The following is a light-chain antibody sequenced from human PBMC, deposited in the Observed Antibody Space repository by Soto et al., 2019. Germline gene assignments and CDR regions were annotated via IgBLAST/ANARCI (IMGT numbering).Light chain of an antibody. Sequence: QAVVTQDPSLTVSPGGTVTLTCGSSTGAVTSGHYPYWFQQKPGQAPRTRIYDSSNKYSWTPARFSGSLLGGNAALTLSGAQPEDEAEYYCLLSYSGARVFGGGTQLTVL. CDR2: DSS. CDR3: LLSYSGARV. J-gene: IGLJ3*02. CDR1: TGAVTSGHY. V-gene: IGLV7-46*01.